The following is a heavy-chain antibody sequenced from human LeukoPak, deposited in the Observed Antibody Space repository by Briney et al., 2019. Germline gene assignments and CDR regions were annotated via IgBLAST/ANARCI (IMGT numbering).Heavy chain of an antibody. J-gene: IGHJ5*02. Sequence: GGSLRLSCAASGFTFSSYAMHWVRQAPGKGLEWVAVISYDGSNKYYADSVKGRFTISRDNSKNTLYLQMNSLRAEDTAVYYCARSETAMASWFDPWGQGTLVTVSS. CDR2: ISYDGSNK. CDR1: GFTFSSYA. D-gene: IGHD5-18*01. V-gene: IGHV3-30-3*01. CDR3: ARSETAMASWFDP.